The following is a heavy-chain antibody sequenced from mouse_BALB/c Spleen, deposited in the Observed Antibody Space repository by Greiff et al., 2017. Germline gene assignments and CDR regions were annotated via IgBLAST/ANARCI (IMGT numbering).Heavy chain of an antibody. CDR3: ARTGYEDAMDY. Sequence: VQVVESGAELMKPGASVKISCKATGYTFSSYWIEWVKQRPGHGLEWIGEILPGSGSTNYNEKFKGKATFTADTSSNTAYMQLSSLTSEDSAVYYCARTGYEDAMDYWGQGTSVTVSS. CDR1: GYTFSSYW. D-gene: IGHD2-10*02. J-gene: IGHJ4*01. V-gene: IGHV1-9*01. CDR2: ILPGSGST.